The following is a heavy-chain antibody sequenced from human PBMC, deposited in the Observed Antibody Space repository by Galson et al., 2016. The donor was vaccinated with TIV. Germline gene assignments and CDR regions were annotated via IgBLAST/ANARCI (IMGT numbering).Heavy chain of an antibody. D-gene: IGHD5-24*01. CDR2: IKTKTDGGTA. Sequence: SLRLSCAASGFTFNNAWMNWVRQAPGKGLEWVGRIKTKTDGGTADYAAPVKGRFTVSRDDSKNTLYLQMNGLKSEATAVYYCTTTWPTIPTYYFNYWGKGAPVTVSS. J-gene: IGHJ4*02. CDR3: TTTWPTIPTYYFNY. V-gene: IGHV3-15*01. CDR1: GFTFNNAW.